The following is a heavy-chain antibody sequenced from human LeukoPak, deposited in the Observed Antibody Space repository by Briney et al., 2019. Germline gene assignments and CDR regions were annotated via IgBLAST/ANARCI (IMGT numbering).Heavy chain of an antibody. CDR2: ISAYNGHT. D-gene: IGHD1-26*01. Sequence: ASVKVSCKASGYTFTTYYMHWVRQAPGQGLEWMGWISAYNGHTNYAQKLQGRVTMTTDTTTSTAYMELGSLTSDDTAVYYCARDQVVGATAGTFDYWGQGTLVTVSS. CDR3: ARDQVVGATAGTFDY. V-gene: IGHV1-18*04. J-gene: IGHJ4*02. CDR1: GYTFTTYY.